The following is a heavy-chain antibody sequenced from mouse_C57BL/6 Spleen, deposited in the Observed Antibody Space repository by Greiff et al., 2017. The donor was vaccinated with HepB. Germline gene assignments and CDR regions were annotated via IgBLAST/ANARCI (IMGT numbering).Heavy chain of an antibody. D-gene: IGHD2-4*01. J-gene: IGHJ3*01. V-gene: IGHV2-9-1*01. CDR2: IWTGGGT. CDR3: ARKGGDYDYDEVFAY. CDR1: GFSLTSYA. Sequence: VKLMESGPGLVAPSQSLSITCTVSGFSLTSYAISWVRQPPGKGLEWLGVIWTGGGTNYNSALKSRLSISKDNSKSQVFLKMNSLQTDDTARYYCARKGGDYDYDEVFAYWGQGTLVTVSA.